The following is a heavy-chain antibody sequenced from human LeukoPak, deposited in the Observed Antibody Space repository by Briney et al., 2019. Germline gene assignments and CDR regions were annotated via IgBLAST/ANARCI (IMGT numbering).Heavy chain of an antibody. V-gene: IGHV3-11*01. CDR3: ERTYGYYYYFLDV. CDR1: GFAFSDHH. Sequence: GGSLTLSCAASGFAFSDHHRTWVRQAPGQGLEWISYVSGDGETVYVAYSVPGRFSVSSDNAKSSLYLQMHRLRVDDTAVYYCERTYGYYYYFLDVWGKGTTVIVS. D-gene: IGHD3-10*01. J-gene: IGHJ6*03. CDR2: VSGDGETV.